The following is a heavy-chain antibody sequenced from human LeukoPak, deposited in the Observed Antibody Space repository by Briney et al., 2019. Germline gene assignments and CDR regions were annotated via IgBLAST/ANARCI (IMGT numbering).Heavy chain of an antibody. D-gene: IGHD2-21*02. J-gene: IGHJ4*02. CDR2: ISAYNGNT. CDR1: GYTFTNYD. Sequence: GASVKVSCKTSGYTFTNYDITWVRQAPGQGLEWMGWISAYNGNTNYAQKLQGRVTMTTDTSTSTAYMELRSLRSDDTAVYYCARDRGGPYCGGDCYPKNWGQGTLVTVSS. CDR3: ARDRGGPYCGGDCYPKN. V-gene: IGHV1-18*01.